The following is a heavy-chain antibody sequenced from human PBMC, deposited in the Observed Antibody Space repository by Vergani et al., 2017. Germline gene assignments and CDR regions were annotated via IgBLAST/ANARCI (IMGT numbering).Heavy chain of an antibody. CDR3: AKDSSGWDYFDY. J-gene: IGHJ4*02. V-gene: IGHV3-43D*04. D-gene: IGHD6-19*01. Sequence: EVHLVESGGGLVQPGRSLRLSCSGSGFTLGDYAMTWVRQAPGKGLEWVSLISWDGGSTYYADSVKGRFTISRDNSKNSLYLQMNSLRAEDTALYYCAKDSSGWDYFDYWGQGTLVTVSS. CDR1: GFTLGDYA. CDR2: ISWDGGST.